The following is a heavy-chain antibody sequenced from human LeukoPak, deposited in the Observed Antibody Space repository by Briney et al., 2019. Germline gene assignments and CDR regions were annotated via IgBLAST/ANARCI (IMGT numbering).Heavy chain of an antibody. CDR3: ARSIAARLYYYYYMDV. Sequence: ASVKVSCKASGYTFTSYGISWVRQAPGRGLEWMGWISAYNGNTNYAQKLQGRVTMTTDTSTSTAYMELRSLRSDDTAVYYCARSIAARLYYYYYMDVWGKGTTVTVSS. CDR2: ISAYNGNT. D-gene: IGHD6-6*01. J-gene: IGHJ6*03. CDR1: GYTFTSYG. V-gene: IGHV1-18*01.